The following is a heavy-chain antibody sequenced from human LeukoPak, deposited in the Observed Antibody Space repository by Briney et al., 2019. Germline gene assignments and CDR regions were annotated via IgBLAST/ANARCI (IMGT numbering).Heavy chain of an antibody. V-gene: IGHV3-21*01. CDR1: GFTFTSYS. Sequence: GGSLRLSCAASGFTFTSYSMNWVRQAPGKGLEWVSSITSSSSYIYYADTVKGRFTISRDNAKNSLYLQMKSLRDEDTAVYYCARDRMVRGVIVYYGMDVWGQGTTVTVSS. CDR2: ITSSSSYI. J-gene: IGHJ6*02. CDR3: ARDRMVRGVIVYYGMDV. D-gene: IGHD3-10*01.